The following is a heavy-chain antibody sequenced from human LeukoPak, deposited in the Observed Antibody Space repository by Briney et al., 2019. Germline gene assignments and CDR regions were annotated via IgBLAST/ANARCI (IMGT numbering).Heavy chain of an antibody. CDR2: INHSGST. CDR3: ARGPMIVVVNDAFDI. V-gene: IGHV4-34*01. Sequence: SETLSLTCAVYGGSFSGYYWSWIRQPPGKGLEWIGEINHSGSTNYNPSLKSRVTISVDTSKNQFSLKLSSVTAADTAVYYCARGPMIVVVNDAFDIWGQGTMVTVSS. CDR1: GGSFSGYY. D-gene: IGHD3-22*01. J-gene: IGHJ3*02.